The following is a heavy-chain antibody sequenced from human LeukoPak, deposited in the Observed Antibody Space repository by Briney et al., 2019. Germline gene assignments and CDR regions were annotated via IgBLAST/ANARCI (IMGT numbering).Heavy chain of an antibody. V-gene: IGHV4-34*01. CDR1: GGSFSGYY. CDR2: INHSGST. CDR3: ARVDHWNDYSCDY. J-gene: IGHJ4*02. Sequence: SETLSLTCAVYGGSFSGYYWSWIRQPPGKGLEWIGEINHSGSTNYNPSLKSRVTISVDTSKNQFSLKLSSVTAADTAVYYCARVDHWNDYSCDYWGQGTLVTVSS. D-gene: IGHD1-1*01.